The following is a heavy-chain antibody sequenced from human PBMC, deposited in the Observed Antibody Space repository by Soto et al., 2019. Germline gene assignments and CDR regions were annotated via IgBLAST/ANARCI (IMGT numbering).Heavy chain of an antibody. CDR3: ARDYYGDYYFDS. CDR1: GGSISTHY. CDR2: IDYKGNT. Sequence: PSGTLSLTCTVSGGSISTHYWNWVRQPPGKGLEWIGYIDYKGNTKYNPSLKSRVTTSVDTSNNQSSLNLNSVTAADTAVYHCARDYYGDYYFDSWGQAILVTVSS. J-gene: IGHJ4*02. D-gene: IGHD4-17*01. V-gene: IGHV4-59*11.